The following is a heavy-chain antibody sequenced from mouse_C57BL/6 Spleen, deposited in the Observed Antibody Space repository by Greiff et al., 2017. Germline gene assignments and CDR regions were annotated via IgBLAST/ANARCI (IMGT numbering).Heavy chain of an antibody. J-gene: IGHJ2*01. Sequence: EVQLQQSGPGLVKPSQSLSLTCSVTGYSITSGYYWNWIRQFPGNKLEWMGYISYDGSNNYNPSLKNRISIPRATSKNQFFLKFNSVTTEDTATYYCARDKPRDFDYWGQGTTLTVSS. CDR3: ARDKPRDFDY. CDR1: GYSITSGYY. V-gene: IGHV3-6*01. CDR2: ISYDGSN.